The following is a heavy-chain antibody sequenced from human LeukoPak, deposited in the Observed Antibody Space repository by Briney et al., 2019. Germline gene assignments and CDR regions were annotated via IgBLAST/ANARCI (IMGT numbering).Heavy chain of an antibody. J-gene: IGHJ6*02. CDR1: GFTFSSYG. V-gene: IGHV3-30*18. D-gene: IGHD3-3*01. CDR2: ISYDGSNK. CDR3: AKLPLGVVIIGMRNYYYYGMDV. Sequence: PGRSLRLSCAASGFTFSSYGMHWVRQAPGKGLEWVAVISYDGSNKYYADSVKGRFTISRDNSKNTVYLQMNSLRAEDTAVYYCAKLPLGVVIIGMRNYYYYGMDVWGQGTTVTVSS.